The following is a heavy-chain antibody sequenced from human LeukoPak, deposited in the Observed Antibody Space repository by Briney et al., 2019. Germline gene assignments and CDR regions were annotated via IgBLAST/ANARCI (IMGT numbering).Heavy chain of an antibody. CDR3: AKLGYGGNPMMFWFDP. D-gene: IGHD4-23*01. CDR2: ISGSGGST. CDR1: GFTFSSYA. V-gene: IGHV3-23*01. J-gene: IGHJ5*02. Sequence: GGSLRLSCAASGFTFSSYAMSWVRQAPGKGLEWVSAISGSGGSTYYADSVKGRFTISRDNSKNTLYLQMNSLRAEDTAVYYCAKLGYGGNPMMFWFDPWGQGTLVTVSS.